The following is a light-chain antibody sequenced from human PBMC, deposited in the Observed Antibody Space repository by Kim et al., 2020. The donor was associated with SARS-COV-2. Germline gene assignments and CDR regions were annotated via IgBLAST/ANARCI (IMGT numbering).Light chain of an antibody. J-gene: IGLJ2*01. Sequence: GQRFTISCSGSRSNIGSNTVNWYQQLPGTAPKILIYSNNQRPSGVPDRVSGSKSGTSASLAISGLQSEDEADYYCAAWDDSLNGVVFGGGTQLTVL. CDR2: SNN. V-gene: IGLV1-44*01. CDR3: AAWDDSLNGVV. CDR1: RSNIGSNT.